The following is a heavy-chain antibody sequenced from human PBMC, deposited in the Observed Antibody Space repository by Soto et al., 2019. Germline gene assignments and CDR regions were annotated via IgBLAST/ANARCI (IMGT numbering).Heavy chain of an antibody. Sequence: EVQLLESGGGLVQPGGSLRLSSAASGFTFSSYAMSWVREAPGKGLEWVSAISGSGGSTYYADSVKGRFTISRDNSKNTLYLQMNSLRAEDTAVYYCAKDQGGSWYRGNWFDPWGQGTLVTVSS. CDR1: GFTFSSYA. V-gene: IGHV3-23*01. J-gene: IGHJ5*02. CDR3: AKDQGGSWYRGNWFDP. D-gene: IGHD6-13*01. CDR2: ISGSGGST.